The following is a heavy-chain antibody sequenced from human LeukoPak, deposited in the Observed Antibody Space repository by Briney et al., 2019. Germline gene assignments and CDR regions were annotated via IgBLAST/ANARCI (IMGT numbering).Heavy chain of an antibody. D-gene: IGHD6-19*01. CDR3: ARDSGDSSGWYPYFDY. V-gene: IGHV3-7*01. CDR2: IKQDGSEK. J-gene: IGHJ4*02. Sequence: GSLRLSCAASGFTFSSYWMSWVRQAPGKGLEWVANIKQDGSEKYYVDSVKGRFTISRDNAKNSLYLQMNSLRAEDTAVYYCARDSGDSSGWYPYFDYWGQGTLVTVSS. CDR1: GFTFSSYW.